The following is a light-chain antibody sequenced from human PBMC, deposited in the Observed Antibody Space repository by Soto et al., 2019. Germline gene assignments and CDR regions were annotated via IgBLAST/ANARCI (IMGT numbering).Light chain of an antibody. CDR3: QQYSNFAT. V-gene: IGKV1-5*01. CDR1: QSISSW. CDR2: DVS. J-gene: IGKJ1*01. Sequence: DIQMTQSPSTLSASVGDRVTITCRASQSISSWVACYHQKPEKAPKLLIYDVSTLEGGVPSRFSGSQFGSEFTLTISGLQPDDFATYYCQQYSNFATFGQGTKVDIK.